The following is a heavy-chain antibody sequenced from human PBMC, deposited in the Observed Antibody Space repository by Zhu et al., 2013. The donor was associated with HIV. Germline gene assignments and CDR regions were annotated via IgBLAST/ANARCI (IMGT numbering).Heavy chain of an antibody. CDR1: GYTFTGYY. D-gene: IGHD1-26*01. CDR2: INPNSGGT. Sequence: QVQLVQSGAEVKKPGASVKVSCKASGYTFTGYYMHWVRQAPGQGLEWMGWINPNSGGTNYAQKFQGWVTMTRDTSISTAYMELSRLRSDDTAVYYCARDRMGAGDYWYVRSLGAVGTLGHCLL. J-gene: IGHJ2*01. V-gene: IGHV1-2*04. CDR3: ARDRMGAGDYWYVRS.